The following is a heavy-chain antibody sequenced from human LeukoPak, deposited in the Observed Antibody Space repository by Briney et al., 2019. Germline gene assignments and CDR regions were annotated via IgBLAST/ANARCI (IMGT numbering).Heavy chain of an antibody. Sequence: NPSETLSLTCTVSGGSISSYYWGWIRQPPGKGLEWIGSIYYGGSTYYNPSLRSRVTISVDTSKNHFSLRLSSVTATDTAVYYCARPPYCSGGSCPGDYWGQGTLVSVSS. CDR2: IYYGGST. CDR3: ARPPYCSGGSCPGDY. CDR1: GGSISSYY. V-gene: IGHV4-39*02. J-gene: IGHJ4*02. D-gene: IGHD2-15*01.